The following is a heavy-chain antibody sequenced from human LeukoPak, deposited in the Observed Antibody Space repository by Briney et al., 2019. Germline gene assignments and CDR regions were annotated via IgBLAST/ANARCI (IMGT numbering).Heavy chain of an antibody. D-gene: IGHD6-19*01. J-gene: IGHJ6*02. CDR3: ARPRYSSGWTDYYGMDV. CDR2: IYSGGST. V-gene: IGHV3-53*01. Sequence: GGSLRLSCAASGSTVSSNYMSWVRQAPGKGLEWVSVIYSGGSTYYADSVKGRFTISRDNSKNTLYLQMNSLRAEDTAVYYCARPRYSSGWTDYYGMDVWGQGTTVTVSS. CDR1: GSTVSSNY.